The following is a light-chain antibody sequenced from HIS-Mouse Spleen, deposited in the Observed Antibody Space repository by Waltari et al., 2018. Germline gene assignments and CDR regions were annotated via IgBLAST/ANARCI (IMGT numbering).Light chain of an antibody. CDR3: QVWDSSSDHVV. V-gene: IGLV3-21*03. CDR2: DDS. CDR1: KIGSKS. Sequence: SYVLTQPPSVSVAPGKTARMTCGGNKIGSKSGHWYQHKPGQAPVLVVYDDSDRPSGIPERFSGSNSGNTATLTISRVEAGDEADYYCQVWDSSSDHVVFGGGTKLTVL. J-gene: IGLJ2*01.